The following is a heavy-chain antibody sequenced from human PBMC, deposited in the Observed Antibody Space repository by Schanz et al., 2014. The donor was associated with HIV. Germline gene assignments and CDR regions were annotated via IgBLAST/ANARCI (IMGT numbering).Heavy chain of an antibody. CDR3: AASMYNGSYGTHYYFDL. J-gene: IGHJ2*01. CDR1: GGTFSSYA. Sequence: QVPLVQSGAEVKKPGSSVKVSCKASGGTFSSYAISWVRQAPGQGLEWMGGIIPIFGTTNYAQTLQGRLTITADESTGTAYMDLTSLRYEDTALYYCAASMYNGSYGTHYYFDLWGRGTLVTVSS. D-gene: IGHD1-26*01. CDR2: IIPIFGTT. V-gene: IGHV1-69*01.